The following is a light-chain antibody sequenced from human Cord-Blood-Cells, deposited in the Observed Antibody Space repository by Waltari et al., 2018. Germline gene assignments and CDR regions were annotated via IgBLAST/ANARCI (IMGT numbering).Light chain of an antibody. J-gene: IGKJ2*01. CDR2: GAS. Sequence: EIVMTQSPATLSVSPGERATLSCRASQSVSSNLAWYQQKPGQAPRLLIDGASTRATGIPARFSGSGSGTEFTLTISSLQSEDFAVYYCQQYNNWPPYTFGRGPSWRSN. V-gene: IGKV3-15*01. CDR3: QQYNNWPPYT. CDR1: QSVSSN.